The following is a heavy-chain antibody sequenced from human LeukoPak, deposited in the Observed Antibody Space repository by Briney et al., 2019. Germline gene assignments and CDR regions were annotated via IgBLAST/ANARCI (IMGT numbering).Heavy chain of an antibody. J-gene: IGHJ4*02. V-gene: IGHV1-69*04. CDR3: ARERNWNDVNPEFDY. D-gene: IGHD1-1*01. CDR1: GGTFSSYA. CDR2: IIPILGIA. Sequence: ASVKVSCKASGGTFSSYAISWVRQAPGQGLEWMGRIIPILGIANYAQKFQGRVTITADKSTSTAYMELSSLRSEDTAVCYCARERNWNDVNPEFDYWGQGTLVTVSS.